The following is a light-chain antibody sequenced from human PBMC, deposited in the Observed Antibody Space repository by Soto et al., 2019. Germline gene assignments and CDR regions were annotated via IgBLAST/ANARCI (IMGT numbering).Light chain of an antibody. J-gene: IGLJ3*02. CDR2: EVT. CDR3: SSYAGSNILV. CDR1: SSDVGGYNY. Sequence: QSALTQPPSASGSPGQSVTISCTGTSSDVGGYNYVSWYQQHPGKVPKLMIYEVTKRPSGVPDRFSGPKSGSTASLTVSGLQAEDEADYYCSSYAGSNILVFGGGTKLTVL. V-gene: IGLV2-8*01.